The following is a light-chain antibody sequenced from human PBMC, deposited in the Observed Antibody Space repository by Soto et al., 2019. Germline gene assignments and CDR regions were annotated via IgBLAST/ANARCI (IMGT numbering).Light chain of an antibody. Sequence: EIMLTQSPGTLSLSPGERATLSCRASQSVRSNYLAWYQQKPGQAPRLLIYGASSRATGIPDRFSGSGSATDFTLTISRLEPEDFAVYYCQHYGTSPKYTFGQGTKVEIK. CDR2: GAS. J-gene: IGKJ2*01. CDR3: QHYGTSPKYT. V-gene: IGKV3-20*01. CDR1: QSVRSNY.